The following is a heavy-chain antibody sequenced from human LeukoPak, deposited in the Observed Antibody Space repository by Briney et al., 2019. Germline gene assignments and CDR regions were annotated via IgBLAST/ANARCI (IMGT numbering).Heavy chain of an antibody. V-gene: IGHV3-30*02. Sequence: GGSLRLSCAASGFTFHTYGMHWVRQAPGKGLEWVAFIRYDGSNKYYADSMKGRFTISRDNSKNTLYLQMNSLRAEDTAVYYCAKVKWELRTDWFDPWGQGTLVTVSS. CDR1: GFTFHTYG. CDR3: AKVKWELRTDWFDP. CDR2: IRYDGSNK. J-gene: IGHJ5*02. D-gene: IGHD1-26*01.